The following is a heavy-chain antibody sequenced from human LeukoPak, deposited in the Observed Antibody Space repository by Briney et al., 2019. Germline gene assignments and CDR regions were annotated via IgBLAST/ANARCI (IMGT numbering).Heavy chain of an antibody. CDR3: AKGLYSSGWSDFDY. V-gene: IGHV3-23*01. CDR1: GSTFSSYA. Sequence: GGSLRLSCAASGSTFSSYAMSWVRQAPGKGLEWVSAISGSGGSTYYADSVKGRFTISRDNSKNTLYLQMNSLRAEDTAVYYCAKGLYSSGWSDFDYWGQGTLVTVSS. CDR2: ISGSGGST. D-gene: IGHD6-19*01. J-gene: IGHJ4*02.